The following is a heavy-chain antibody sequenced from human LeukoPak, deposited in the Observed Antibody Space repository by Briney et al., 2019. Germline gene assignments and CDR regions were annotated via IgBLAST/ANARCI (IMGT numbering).Heavy chain of an antibody. CDR3: ARVIAAAGSTHVGFDY. CDR1: GFTFSSYS. CDR2: ISSSSSYI. V-gene: IGHV3-21*01. Sequence: GGSLRLSCAASGFTFSSYSMNWVRQAPGKGLEWVSSISSSSSYIYYADSVKGRFTISRDNAKNSLYLQMNSLRAEDTAVYYCARVIAAAGSTHVGFDYWGQGTLVTVSS. J-gene: IGHJ4*02. D-gene: IGHD6-13*01.